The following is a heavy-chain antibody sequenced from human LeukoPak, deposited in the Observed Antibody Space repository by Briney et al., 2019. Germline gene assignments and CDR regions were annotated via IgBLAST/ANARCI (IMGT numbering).Heavy chain of an antibody. D-gene: IGHD1-26*01. J-gene: IGHJ3*02. Sequence: KPSETLSLTCSVSGDSIRSSSYYWGWICQPPGKGLDWIGSIYYSGSTYYNPSLKNRATISVDTSKNQFSLKLTSVTAADTAVFYCASTRRSGTYLEAFDIWGQGTMVTISS. V-gene: IGHV4-39*01. CDR3: ASTRRSGTYLEAFDI. CDR2: IYYSGST. CDR1: GDSIRSSSYY.